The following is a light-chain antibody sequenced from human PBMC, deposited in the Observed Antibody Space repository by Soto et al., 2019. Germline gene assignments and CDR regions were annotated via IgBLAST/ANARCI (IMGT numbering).Light chain of an antibody. Sequence: EIVLTQSPGTLSFSPRERATLSCRASQSVSSSYLAWSQQKPGQAPRRLIYGASSRATAIPDRFSASGSGTDFTPTISRLEPEDFAVYYGQQYGHSPPFTFGPGTKVDIK. CDR3: QQYGHSPPFT. CDR1: QSVSSSY. V-gene: IGKV3-20*01. J-gene: IGKJ3*01. CDR2: GAS.